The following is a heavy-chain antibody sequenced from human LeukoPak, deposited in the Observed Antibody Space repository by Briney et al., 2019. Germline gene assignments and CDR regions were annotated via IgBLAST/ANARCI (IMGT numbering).Heavy chain of an antibody. CDR2: ISGSGGST. J-gene: IGHJ4*02. CDR3: ATWYSSSWYSSSY. Sequence: GGSLRLSCAASGFTFSSYAMSWVRQAPGKGLEWVSAISGSGGSTYYADSVKGRFTISRDNSKNTLYLQMNSLRAEDTAVYYCATWYSSSWYSSSYWGQGTLVTVSS. CDR1: GFTFSSYA. D-gene: IGHD6-13*01. V-gene: IGHV3-23*01.